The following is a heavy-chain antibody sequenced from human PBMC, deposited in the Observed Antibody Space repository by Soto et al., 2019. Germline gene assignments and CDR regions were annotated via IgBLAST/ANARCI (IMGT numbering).Heavy chain of an antibody. CDR2: ISGYNGNT. D-gene: IGHD2-15*01. Sequence: GASVKVSCKASGYTFTSHGISWVRQAPGQGLEWMGWISGYNGNTNYAQKLQGRVTMTTDTSTSTAYMELRSLRSDDTAVYYCASWDGQKRAFGGPFDYWGQGTRVTVSS. V-gene: IGHV1-18*04. CDR1: GYTFTSHG. CDR3: ASWDGQKRAFGGPFDY. J-gene: IGHJ4*02.